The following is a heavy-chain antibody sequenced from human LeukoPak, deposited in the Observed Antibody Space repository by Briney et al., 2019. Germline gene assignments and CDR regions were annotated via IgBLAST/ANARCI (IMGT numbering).Heavy chain of an antibody. J-gene: IGHJ1*01. CDR3: AKDLAVAGDS. CDR2: ISWNSGSI. Sequence: GGSLRLSCAASGFTFDDHAMHWVRQAPGKGLEWVSGISWNSGSIGYADSVKGRFTISRDNAKNSLYLQMNSLRAEDTALYYCAKDLAVAGDSWGQGTLVTVSS. CDR1: GFTFDDHA. V-gene: IGHV3-9*01. D-gene: IGHD6-19*01.